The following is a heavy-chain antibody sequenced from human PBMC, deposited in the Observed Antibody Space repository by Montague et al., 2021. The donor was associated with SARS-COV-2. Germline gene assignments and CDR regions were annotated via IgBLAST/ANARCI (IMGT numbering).Heavy chain of an antibody. D-gene: IGHD4-17*01. CDR3: ARRRLREDYFDF. CDR1: GDSVSSSDHY. V-gene: IGHV4-39*01. Sequence: SETLSLTCTVSGDSVSSSDHYWGWIRQPPGKGLEWLGIVYYSGYTYYNPSVKGRVTISIDASKSQFSLKLNSLTATDTAIYHCARRRLREDYFDFWGQGTLLTVSS. J-gene: IGHJ4*02. CDR2: VYYSGYT.